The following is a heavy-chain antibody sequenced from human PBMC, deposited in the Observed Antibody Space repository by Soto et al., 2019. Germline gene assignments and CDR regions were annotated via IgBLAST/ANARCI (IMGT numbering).Heavy chain of an antibody. J-gene: IGHJ6*02. CDR2: IYYSGST. V-gene: IGHV4-30-4*01. CDR1: GGSISSGDYY. Sequence: QVQLQESGPGLVKPSQTLSLTCTVSGGSISSGDYYWSWIRQPPGKGLEWIGYIYYSGSTYYNPSLKSRVTISVDTSKNQFSLKLSSVTAADTAVYYCARESRYYYDSSGYYYGYYYYGMDVWGQGTTVTVSS. CDR3: ARESRYYYDSSGYYYGYYYYGMDV. D-gene: IGHD3-22*01.